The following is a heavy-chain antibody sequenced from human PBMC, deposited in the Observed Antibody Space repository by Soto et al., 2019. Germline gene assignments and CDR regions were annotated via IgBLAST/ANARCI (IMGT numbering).Heavy chain of an antibody. V-gene: IGHV4-39*01. Sequence: SETLSLTCTVSGGSISSSSYYWGWIRQPPGKGLEWIGSIYYSGSTYYNPSLKSRVTISVDTSKNQFSLKLSSVTAADTAVYYCARHIAPDSRGWIDYWGQGTLVTVSS. CDR2: IYYSGST. D-gene: IGHD6-19*01. CDR3: ARHIAPDSRGWIDY. CDR1: GGSISSSSYY. J-gene: IGHJ4*02.